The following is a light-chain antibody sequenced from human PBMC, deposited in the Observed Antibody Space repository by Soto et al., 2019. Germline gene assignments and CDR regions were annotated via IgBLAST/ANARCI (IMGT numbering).Light chain of an antibody. V-gene: IGKV1-9*01. CDR1: QGISSY. Sequence: DIQLTQSPSFLSASVGDRVTITCRASQGISSYLAWYQQKPGRAPNLLIYAASTLQAGVPSRFSGSGSGTEFPLTISSLQPEDFATFSFLQLNYSPLTFGGGTTVEIK. CDR3: LQLNYSPLT. CDR2: AAS. J-gene: IGKJ4*01.